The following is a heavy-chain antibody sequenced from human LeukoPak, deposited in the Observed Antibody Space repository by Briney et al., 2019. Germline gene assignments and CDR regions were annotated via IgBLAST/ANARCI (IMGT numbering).Heavy chain of an antibody. CDR3: ARGAVVPADGYYYYGMDV. CDR2: IIPILGIA. J-gene: IGHJ6*02. V-gene: IGHV1-69*04. Sequence: SVKVSCKASGGTFGSYAISWVRQAPGQGLEWMGRIIPILGIANYAQKFQGRVTITADKSTSTAYMELSSLRSEDTAVYYCARGAVVPADGYYYYGMDVWGQGTTVTVSS. CDR1: GGTFGSYA. D-gene: IGHD2-2*01.